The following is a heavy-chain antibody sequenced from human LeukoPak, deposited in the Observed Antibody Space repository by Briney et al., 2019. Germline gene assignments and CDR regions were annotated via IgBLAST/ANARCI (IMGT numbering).Heavy chain of an antibody. V-gene: IGHV3-30*18. CDR3: AKENDFVY. CDR1: GFTFSNYD. J-gene: IGHJ4*02. D-gene: IGHD3-3*01. CDR2: VSYDGTNK. Sequence: GGSLRLSCAASGFTFSNYDMHWVRQAPGKGLEWVAVVSYDGTNKYYADSVKGRFTISRDNSKSTLYLQMNSLRAEDTAVYYCAKENDFVYWGQGALVTVSS.